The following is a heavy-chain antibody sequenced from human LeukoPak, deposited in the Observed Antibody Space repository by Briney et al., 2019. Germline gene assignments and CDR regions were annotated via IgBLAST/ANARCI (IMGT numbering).Heavy chain of an antibody. V-gene: IGHV4-4*07. Sequence: SETLSLTCTVSGGPISSYYWSWIRQPAGKGLEWIGRIYTSGSTNYNPSLKSRVTISVDTSKNQFSLKLSSVTAADTAVYYCARLVAAAGTFLHFDYWGQGTLVTVSS. D-gene: IGHD6-13*01. CDR1: GGPISSYY. CDR3: ARLVAAAGTFLHFDY. CDR2: IYTSGST. J-gene: IGHJ4*02.